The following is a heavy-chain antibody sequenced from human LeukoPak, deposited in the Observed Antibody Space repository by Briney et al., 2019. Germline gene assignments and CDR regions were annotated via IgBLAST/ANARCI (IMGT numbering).Heavy chain of an antibody. D-gene: IGHD2-2*01. CDR3: ARGRDIVVVPAADDAFDI. CDR1: GGSISSYY. J-gene: IGHJ3*02. V-gene: IGHV4-4*07. Sequence: PSETLSLTCTVSGGSISSYYWSWIRQPAGKGLEWMGRIYTGGSTNYNPSLKSRVTMSVDTSKNQFSLKLSSVTAADTAVYYCARGRDIVVVPAADDAFDIWGQGTMVTVSS. CDR2: IYTGGST.